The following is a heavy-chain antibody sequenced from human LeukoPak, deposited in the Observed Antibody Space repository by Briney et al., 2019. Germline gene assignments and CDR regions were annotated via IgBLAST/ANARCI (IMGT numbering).Heavy chain of an antibody. D-gene: IGHD6-19*01. CDR2: IYYSGST. J-gene: IGHJ4*02. Sequence: SETLSLTRTVSGGSISSYYWSWIRQPPGKGLEWIGYIYYSGSTNYNPSLKSRVTISVDTSKTQFSLKLSSVTAADTAVYYCARRFGSGWYYFDYWGQGTLVTVSS. CDR3: ARRFGSGWYYFDY. CDR1: GGSISSYY. V-gene: IGHV4-59*08.